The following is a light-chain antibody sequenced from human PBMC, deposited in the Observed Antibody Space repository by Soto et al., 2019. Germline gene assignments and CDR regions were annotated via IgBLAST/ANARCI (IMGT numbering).Light chain of an antibody. Sequence: QSVLTQPPSVSGAPGQRVTISCTGSSSNIGAGYDVHWYQQLPGTVPKLFIYGNNNRPSGVPDRFSGFKSGTSASLAITGLQAEDEADYYCQSYDSSLSGSVLGGGTKLTVL. V-gene: IGLV1-40*01. CDR2: GNN. CDR1: SSNIGAGYD. CDR3: QSYDSSLSGSV. J-gene: IGLJ2*01.